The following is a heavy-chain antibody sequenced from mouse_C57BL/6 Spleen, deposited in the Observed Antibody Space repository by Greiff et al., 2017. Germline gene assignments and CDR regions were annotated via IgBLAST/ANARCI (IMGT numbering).Heavy chain of an antibody. CDR2: IYPGNSDT. Sequence: VHVKQSGTVLARPGASVKMSCKTSGYTFTSYWMHWVKQRPGQGLEWIGAIYPGNSDTSYNQKFKGKAKLTAVTSASTAYMELSSLTNEDSAVYYCTRIYYGNLYYAMDYWGQGTSVTVSS. CDR1: GYTFTSYW. CDR3: TRIYYGNLYYAMDY. D-gene: IGHD2-1*01. J-gene: IGHJ4*01. V-gene: IGHV1-5*01.